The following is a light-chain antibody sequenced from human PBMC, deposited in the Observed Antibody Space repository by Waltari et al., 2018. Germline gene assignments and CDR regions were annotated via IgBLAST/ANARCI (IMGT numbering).Light chain of an antibody. CDR1: SSDVGGYDY. CDR3: SSYGGNSNWV. Sequence: QSALTQPPSASGSPGQSVTISCTGTSSDVGGYDYVSWYQQHPGKAPKLMIYEVTKRPSGVPDRFSGSRSGSTASLTVSGLQAEDEAVYYCSSYGGNSNWVFGGGTKLTVL. CDR2: EVT. V-gene: IGLV2-8*01. J-gene: IGLJ3*02.